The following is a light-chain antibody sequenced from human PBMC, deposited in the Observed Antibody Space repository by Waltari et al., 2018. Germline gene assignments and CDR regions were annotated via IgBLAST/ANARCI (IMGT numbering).Light chain of an antibody. CDR1: SSDVGAYNH. CDR3: CSYAGDYTLV. CDR2: EVN. Sequence: QSALTQPRSVSGSPGQSVTISCAGTSSDVGAYNHVSWYQQSPGTAPKLLSYEVNNRPSGVPDRFSASTAGNTASLTISGLRAEDEDDYYCCSYAGDYTLVFGGGTKLTVL. J-gene: IGLJ2*01. V-gene: IGLV2-11*01.